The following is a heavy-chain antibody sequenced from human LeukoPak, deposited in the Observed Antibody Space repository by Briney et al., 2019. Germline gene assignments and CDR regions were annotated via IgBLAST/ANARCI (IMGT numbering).Heavy chain of an antibody. CDR2: IIDSGDIT. CDR3: AKLGGQEVYNYYVGV. CDR1: GFTFSSYA. V-gene: IGHV3-23*01. D-gene: IGHD3-16*01. J-gene: IGHJ6*03. Sequence: GGSLRLSCEASGFTFSSYAMSWVRQAPGKGLEWVSGIIDSGDITYYASSVKGRFTISRDNSKNTLYLQMKSLRAEDTAVYYCAKLGGQEVYNYYVGVWGKGTTVAVSS.